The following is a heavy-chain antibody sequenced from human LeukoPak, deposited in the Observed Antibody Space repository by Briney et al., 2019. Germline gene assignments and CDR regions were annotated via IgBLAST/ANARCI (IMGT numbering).Heavy chain of an antibody. CDR1: GYTFTSYG. D-gene: IGHD5-18*01. J-gene: IGHJ5*02. CDR3: ARGGYSYGYWFDP. CDR2: ISAYNGNT. Sequence: ASVKVSCKPSGYTFTSYGISWVRQPPGQGLAWMGWISAYNGNTKYAQKLQGRVTITTDTSTSTAYMELSSLRSEDAAVYFCARGGYSYGYWFDPWGQGTLVTVSS. V-gene: IGHV1-18*01.